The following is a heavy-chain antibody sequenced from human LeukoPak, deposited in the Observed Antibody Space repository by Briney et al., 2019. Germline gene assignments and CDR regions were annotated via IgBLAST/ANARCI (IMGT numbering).Heavy chain of an antibody. J-gene: IGHJ4*02. D-gene: IGHD4-23*01. CDR1: GFTFSTYA. CDR2: ITGSGDST. V-gene: IGHV3-23*01. Sequence: PGGSLRLSCAASGFTFSTYAMSWVRQAPGKGLEWVSAITGSGDSTYYADSVRGRFTIPRDNSKNTLFLQMNTLRAEDAAVYYCAAVTPPDYWGQGTLVTVSS. CDR3: AAVTPPDY.